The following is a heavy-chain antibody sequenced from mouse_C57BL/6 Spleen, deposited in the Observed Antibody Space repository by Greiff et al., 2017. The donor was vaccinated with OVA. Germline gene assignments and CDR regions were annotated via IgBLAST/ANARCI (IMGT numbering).Heavy chain of an antibody. CDR1: GFTFSDYG. J-gene: IGHJ4*01. CDR2: ISSGSSTI. V-gene: IGHV5-17*01. CDR3: ARPNWDDAMDY. Sequence: EVKLVESGGGLVKPGGSLKLSCAASGFTFSDYGMHWVRQAPEKGLEWVVYISSGSSTIYYADTVKGRFTISRDNAKNTLFLQMTSLRSEDTAMYYCARPNWDDAMDYWGQGTSVTVSS. D-gene: IGHD4-1*02.